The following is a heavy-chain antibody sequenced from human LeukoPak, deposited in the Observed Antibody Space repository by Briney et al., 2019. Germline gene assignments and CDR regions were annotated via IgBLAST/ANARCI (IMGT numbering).Heavy chain of an antibody. J-gene: IGHJ6*03. CDR1: DFTFSRHS. V-gene: IGHV3-48*04. Sequence: GGSLRLSCAASDFTFSRHSMNWVRQAPGKGLEWVSYISSSGRTIYYADSVRGRFTISRDNVKNSVDLQMDSLRAEDTAIYYCASRTGTTGYHYYMDVWGKGPRSPSP. CDR2: ISSSGRTI. CDR3: ASRTGTTGYHYYMDV. D-gene: IGHD1-7*01.